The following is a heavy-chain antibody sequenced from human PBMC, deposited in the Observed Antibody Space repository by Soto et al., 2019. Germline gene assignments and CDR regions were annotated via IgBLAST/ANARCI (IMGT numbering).Heavy chain of an antibody. J-gene: IGHJ4*01. CDR2: ISGSGGST. CDR1: GFTFISYA. CDR3: AKGSHYDILTAYHAFDY. V-gene: IGHV3-23*01. D-gene: IGHD3-9*01. Sequence: PGGSLRLSCAASGFTFISYARSWVRQAPGKGLEWVSAISGSGGSTYYADSVKGRFTISRDNSKNTLYLQMNSLRAEYTVLYYCAKGSHYDILTAYHAFDYLGPGTLVTVSS.